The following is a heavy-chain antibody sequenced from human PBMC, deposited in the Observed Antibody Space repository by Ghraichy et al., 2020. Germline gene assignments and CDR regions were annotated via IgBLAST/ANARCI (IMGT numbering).Heavy chain of an antibody. V-gene: IGHV1-69*13. J-gene: IGHJ4*02. Sequence: SVKVSCKASGGTFNNFAVNWVRQAPGQGLEWMGGIVPLYGTPNYAQEFQGRVTIIADDSTGTAYMELTSLRSEDTAVYYCASPSPSRSFYPSFFECWGQGTLVTVSS. CDR2: IVPLYGTP. CDR3: ASPSPSRSFYPSFFEC. CDR1: GGTFNNFA. D-gene: IGHD1-26*01.